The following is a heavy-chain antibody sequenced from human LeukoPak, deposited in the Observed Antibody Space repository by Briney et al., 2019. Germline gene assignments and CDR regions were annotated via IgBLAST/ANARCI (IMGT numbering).Heavy chain of an antibody. V-gene: IGHV4-59*11. CDR2: IYYSGST. CDR3: ARAADYYYYYMDV. J-gene: IGHJ6*03. CDR1: GGSISSHY. Sequence: SETLSLTCTVSGGSISSHYWSWIRQPPGKGLEWIGYIYYSGSTNYNPSLKSRVTISVDTSKNQSSLKLSSVTAADTAVYYCARAADYYYYYMDVWGKGTTVTVSS.